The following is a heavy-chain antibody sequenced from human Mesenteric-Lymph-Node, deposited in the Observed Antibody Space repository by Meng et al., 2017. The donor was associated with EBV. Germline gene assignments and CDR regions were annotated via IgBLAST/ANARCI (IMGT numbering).Heavy chain of an antibody. V-gene: IGHV1-46*01. J-gene: IGHJ4*02. CDR1: GYPLTELS. CDR2: INPSGGST. Sequence: QVQLVQSGAEVKKPGASVKVSCKVSGYPLTELSIHWVRQVPGQGLEWMGIINPSGGSTSYAQKFQGRVTMTRDTSTSTVYMELSSLRSEDTAVYYCASQYSGYDSGFDYWGQGTLVTVSS. D-gene: IGHD5-12*01. CDR3: ASQYSGYDSGFDY.